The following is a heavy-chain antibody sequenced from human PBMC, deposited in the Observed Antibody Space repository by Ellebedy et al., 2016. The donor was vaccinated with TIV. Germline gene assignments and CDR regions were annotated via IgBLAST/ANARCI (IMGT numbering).Heavy chain of an antibody. D-gene: IGHD3-22*01. J-gene: IGHJ4*02. CDR1: GFTFSSYA. V-gene: IGHV3-23*01. CDR3: AKGRGGGSDSSAPRYYFDY. CDR2: ISNTGSRT. Sequence: GESLKISCAASGFTFSSYAMSWVRQAPGKGLEWVSTISNTGSRTYYADSVEGRFIISRYNSKKTLYLQMNSLRAEDKAVYYCAKGRGGGSDSSAPRYYFDYWGLGTLVTVSS.